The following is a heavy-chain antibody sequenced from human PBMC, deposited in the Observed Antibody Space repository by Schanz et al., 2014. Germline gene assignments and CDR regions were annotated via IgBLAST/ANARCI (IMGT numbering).Heavy chain of an antibody. CDR1: GFTLSSYA. D-gene: IGHD4-17*01. Sequence: QEQLVESGGGLVKPGGSLRLSCAASGFTLSSYAMHWVRQAPGKGLEWVAVISYDGSNKYYADSVKGRFTISRDNSKNTLYLQMNTLRAEDTAVYYCARPRCDYGEVDYWGQGTLXTVSS. J-gene: IGHJ4*02. CDR2: ISYDGSNK. V-gene: IGHV3-30-3*01. CDR3: ARPRCDYGEVDY.